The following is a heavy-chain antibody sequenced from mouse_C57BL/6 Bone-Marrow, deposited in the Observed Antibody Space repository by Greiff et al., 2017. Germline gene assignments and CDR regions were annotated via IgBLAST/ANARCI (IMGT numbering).Heavy chain of an antibody. CDR1: GYTFTSYW. V-gene: IGHV1-59*01. CDR2: FDPSDSYT. Sequence: QVQLQQPGPELVRPGTSVKLSCKASGYTFTSYWFHWVKQRPGQGLQWFGVFDPSDSYTNYNQQSKGKPTLTLDTSPSPASMQLSTLPSVDSAVYECEMVRICYDYDVGSDWYFDVWGTGTTVTVSS. D-gene: IGHD2-4*01. CDR3: EMVRICYDYDVGSDWYFDV. J-gene: IGHJ1*03.